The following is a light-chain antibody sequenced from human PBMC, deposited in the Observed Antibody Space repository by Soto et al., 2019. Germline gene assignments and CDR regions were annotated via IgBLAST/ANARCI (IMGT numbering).Light chain of an antibody. V-gene: IGLV2-8*01. CDR1: SSDITDNKY. J-gene: IGLJ1*01. CDR2: EVN. Sequence: QSVLTQAPAASGSPGQTVTICCTGTSSDITDNKYVSWFQQHPGKAPKVLIYEVNKRPSGVPDRFSGSKSGNTASLTVSGLQADDEADYYCNSYVGSNNYVFGTGTKVTVL. CDR3: NSYVGSNNYV.